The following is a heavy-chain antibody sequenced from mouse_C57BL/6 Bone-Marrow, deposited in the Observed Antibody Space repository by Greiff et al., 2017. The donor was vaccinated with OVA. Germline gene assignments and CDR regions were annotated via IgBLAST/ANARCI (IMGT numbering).Heavy chain of an antibody. J-gene: IGHJ3*01. D-gene: IGHD2-4*01. CDR3: ARDNYDYDGFAY. Sequence: EVKLQESGGGLVKPGGSLKLSCAASGFTFSSYAMSWVRQTPEKRLEWVATISDGGSYTYYPDNVKGRFTISRDNAKNNLYLQMSHLKSEDTAMYYCARDNYDYDGFAYWGQGTLVTVSA. CDR1: GFTFSSYA. CDR2: ISDGGSYT. V-gene: IGHV5-4*01.